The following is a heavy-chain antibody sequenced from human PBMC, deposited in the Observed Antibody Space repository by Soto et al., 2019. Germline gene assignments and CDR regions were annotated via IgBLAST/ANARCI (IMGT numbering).Heavy chain of an antibody. D-gene: IGHD6-13*01. CDR3: AKVPSRQLRELDY. CDR1: GFTFSSYA. CDR2: LSGSGGST. V-gene: IGHV3-23*01. J-gene: IGHJ4*02. Sequence: EVQLLESGGGLIQPGGSLRLSCAVSGFTFSSYAMSCVRQAPGKGLEWVSSLSGSGGSTYYADSVKGRFTISRDNAKNTLYLQMSSLRAEDTALYYCAKVPSRQLRELDYWGQGTLVTVSS.